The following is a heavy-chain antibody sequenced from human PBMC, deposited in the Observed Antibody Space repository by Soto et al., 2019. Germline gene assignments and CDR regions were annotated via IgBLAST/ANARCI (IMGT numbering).Heavy chain of an antibody. D-gene: IGHD2-21*01. CDR2: INYDGSNK. CDR1: GFIFSSYG. CDR3: ARGKQKVMHCAVDV. Sequence: QVYLVESGGGAVQPGRSLRVSCEASGFIFSSYGMHWVRQAPGKGLEWVAFINYDGSNKFYGDSVKGRFTISRDNSKNTLFLQMSSLRGEDTAGYYCARGKQKVMHCAVDVWGQGATVTVTS. J-gene: IGHJ6*02. V-gene: IGHV3-33*01.